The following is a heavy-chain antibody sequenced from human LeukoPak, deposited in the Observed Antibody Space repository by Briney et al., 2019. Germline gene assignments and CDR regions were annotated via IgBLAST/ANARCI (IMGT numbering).Heavy chain of an antibody. CDR1: GGSIGSGGYY. D-gene: IGHD2-15*01. V-gene: IGHV4-31*03. CDR3: GRYCSGGSCYSGYFDY. CDR2: IYYSGST. J-gene: IGHJ4*02. Sequence: SETLSLTCTVSGGSIGSGGYYWSWIRQHPGKGLEWIGYIYYSGSTYYNPSLKSRVTISVDTSKNQFSLKLSSVTAADTAVYYCGRYCSGGSCYSGYFDYWGQGTLVTVSS.